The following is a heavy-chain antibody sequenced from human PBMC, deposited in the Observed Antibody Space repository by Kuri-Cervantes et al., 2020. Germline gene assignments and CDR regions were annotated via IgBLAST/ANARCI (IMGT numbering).Heavy chain of an antibody. V-gene: IGHV3-48*02. CDR2: ISGSSSTI. D-gene: IGHD2/OR15-2a*01. CDR1: GFTFSSYS. J-gene: IGHJ4*02. Sequence: GGSLRLSCAASGFTFSSYSMNWVRQAPGRGLEWVSYISGSSSTIYYADSVKGRFTISRDNAKNSLCLQMNSLRDEDTAVYYCARDPDAYTTHFPPEYWGQGTLVTVSS. CDR3: ARDPDAYTTHFPPEY.